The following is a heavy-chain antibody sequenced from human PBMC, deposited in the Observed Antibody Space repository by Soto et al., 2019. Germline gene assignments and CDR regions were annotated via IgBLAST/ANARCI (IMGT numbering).Heavy chain of an antibody. CDR1: GFPLSVYV. D-gene: IGHD6-6*01. J-gene: IGHJ4*02. V-gene: IGHV3-23*01. CDR3: AKEVIGARRGPDN. Sequence: EVQLLESGGGLVQPGGSRTLSCAASGFPLSVYVVTWVRQAPGKGLEWVSGISGSIGHTYYADSVKGRFTISRDSSKNTVYLQMNSLRAEDTAVYYCAKEVIGARRGPDNWGQGTLVTVSS. CDR2: ISGSIGHT.